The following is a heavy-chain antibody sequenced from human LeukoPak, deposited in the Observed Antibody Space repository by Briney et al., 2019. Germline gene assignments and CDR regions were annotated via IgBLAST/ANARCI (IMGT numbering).Heavy chain of an antibody. J-gene: IGHJ6*02. V-gene: IGHV3-21*01. D-gene: IGHD7-27*01. Sequence: GGSLRLSCAASGFTFSSYSMNWVRQAPGKGLEWVSSISSSSSYIYYADSVKGRFTISRDNAKNSLFLQMHSLRAEDTAVYYCARDLGPADVWGQGTTVTVSS. CDR3: ARDLGPADV. CDR2: ISSSSSYI. CDR1: GFTFSSYS.